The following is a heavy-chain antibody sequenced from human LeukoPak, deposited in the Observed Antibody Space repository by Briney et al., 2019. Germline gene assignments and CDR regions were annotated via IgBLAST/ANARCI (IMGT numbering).Heavy chain of an antibody. J-gene: IGHJ4*02. CDR1: GFTFSSYA. D-gene: IGHD3-22*01. CDR3: AKEGRISMTAVVYVDY. Sequence: GGSLRPSCAASGFTFSSYAMSWVRQAPGKGLEWVSAIRGSGGSTYHADSVKGRFTISRDNSKNTLYLQMNSLRAEDTAVYYCAKEGRISMTAVVYVDYWGQGTLVTVSS. CDR2: IRGSGGST. V-gene: IGHV3-23*01.